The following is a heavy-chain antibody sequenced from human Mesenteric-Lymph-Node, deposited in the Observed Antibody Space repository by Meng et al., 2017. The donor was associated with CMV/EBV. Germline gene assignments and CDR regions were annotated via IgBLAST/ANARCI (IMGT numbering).Heavy chain of an antibody. V-gene: IGHV3-21*01. J-gene: IGHJ6*02. Sequence: GESLKISCAASGFTFSSYSMNWVRPAPGKGLEWVSSISSSSSYIYYADSVKGRFTISRDNAKNSLYLQMNSLRAEDTAVYYCASGGRGGYYYYYGMDVWGQGTTVNVSS. D-gene: IGHD4-23*01. CDR2: ISSSSSYI. CDR1: GFTFSSYS. CDR3: ASGGRGGYYYYYGMDV.